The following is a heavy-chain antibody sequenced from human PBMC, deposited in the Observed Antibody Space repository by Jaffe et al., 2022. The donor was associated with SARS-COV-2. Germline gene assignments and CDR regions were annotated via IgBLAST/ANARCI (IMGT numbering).Heavy chain of an antibody. CDR1: GFTFSSSA. J-gene: IGHJ4*02. CDR2: ISGSGGST. CDR3: AKLAGATGY. D-gene: IGHD6-13*01. Sequence: EVQLLESGGGSVQPGGSLRLSCAASGFTFSSSAMSWVRQGPGKGLEWVSAISGSGGSTYYADSVKGRFTISRDNSKKTLYLHMNSLRAEDTAVYYCAKLAGATGYWGQGTLVTVSS. V-gene: IGHV3-23*01.